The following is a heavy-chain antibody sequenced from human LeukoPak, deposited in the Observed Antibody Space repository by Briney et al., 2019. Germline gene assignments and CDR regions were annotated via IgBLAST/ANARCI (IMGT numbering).Heavy chain of an antibody. CDR2: IIPIFGTA. Sequence: SVTVSCKASGGTFSIYAISWVRQAPGQGLEWMGGIIPIFGTANYAQKFQGRVTITTDESTSTAYMELSSLRSEDTAVYYCARSARSWFDPWGQGTLVTVSS. CDR1: GGTFSIYA. J-gene: IGHJ5*02. CDR3: ARSARSWFDP. V-gene: IGHV1-69*05. D-gene: IGHD1-14*01.